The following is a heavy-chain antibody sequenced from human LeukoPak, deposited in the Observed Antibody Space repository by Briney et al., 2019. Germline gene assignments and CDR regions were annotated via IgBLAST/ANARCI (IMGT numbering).Heavy chain of an antibody. V-gene: IGHV1-18*01. Sequence: ASVKVSCKTSGYTFTIYGISWVRQAPGQGLEWMGWISTNNGNTNYAQNLQGRVTMTTDTSTSTAYMELRSLISDDTAVYYCARDRVPGGMDVWGQGTMVNVYS. CDR3: ARDRVPGGMDV. CDR1: GYTFTIYG. J-gene: IGHJ6*02. CDR2: ISTNNGNT.